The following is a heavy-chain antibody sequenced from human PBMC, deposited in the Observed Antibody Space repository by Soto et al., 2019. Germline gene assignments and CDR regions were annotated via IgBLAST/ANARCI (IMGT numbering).Heavy chain of an antibody. CDR1: SGSISSSNW. V-gene: IGHV4-4*02. Sequence: QVQLQESGPGLVKPSGTLSLTCAVSSGSISSSNWWSWVRQPPGKGLEWIGEIYHSGSTNYNPSRKSRVTISVDKSKNQFSLKLSAVTAADTAVYYCARRKEGGRSSSHIDYWGQGTLVTVSS. CDR3: ARRKEGGRSSSHIDY. J-gene: IGHJ4*02. CDR2: IYHSGST. D-gene: IGHD6-6*01.